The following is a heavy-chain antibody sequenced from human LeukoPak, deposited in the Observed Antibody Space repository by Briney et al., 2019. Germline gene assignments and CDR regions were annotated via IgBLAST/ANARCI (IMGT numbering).Heavy chain of an antibody. V-gene: IGHV3-23*01. CDR1: GFTFSSYA. CDR3: AKGSQKLDY. Sequence: TGGSLRLSCAISGFTFSSYAMSWVRQAPGKGLEWVSAISGNGVSTYYADSVKGRFTISRDSSKNTMYLQMNSLRAEDTAVFYCAKGSQKLDYWGQGTLVTVSS. D-gene: IGHD3-10*01. J-gene: IGHJ4*02. CDR2: ISGNGVST.